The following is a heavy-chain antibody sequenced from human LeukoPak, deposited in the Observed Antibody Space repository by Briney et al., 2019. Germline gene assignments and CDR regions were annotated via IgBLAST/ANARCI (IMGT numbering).Heavy chain of an antibody. CDR1: GYTFSDYY. Sequence: WASVKVSCKASGYTFSDYYMHWVRQAPGRGLEWMGWINPNSGGTNYAQKFQGRVTMTRDTSISTAYMELSRLRSDDTAVYYCARYGERYGSYFDLWGRGTLVTVSS. CDR2: INPNSGGT. V-gene: IGHV1-2*02. CDR3: ARYGERYGSYFDL. D-gene: IGHD3-10*01. J-gene: IGHJ2*01.